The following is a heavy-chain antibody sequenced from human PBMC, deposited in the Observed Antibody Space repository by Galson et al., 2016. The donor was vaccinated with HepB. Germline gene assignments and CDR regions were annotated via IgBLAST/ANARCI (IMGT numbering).Heavy chain of an antibody. Sequence: ETLSLTCSVSGDSISGSAYYWGWNRQPPGKGLEWIGTISYTGGTSYNPSLKSRVAISVDTTKNHFSLELTSVTAADTAVYFCVRDSQINWFYLWGQGTRVTVSS. V-gene: IGHV4-39*02. J-gene: IGHJ5*02. CDR1: GDSISGSAYY. CDR3: VRDSQINWFYL. CDR2: ISYTGGT.